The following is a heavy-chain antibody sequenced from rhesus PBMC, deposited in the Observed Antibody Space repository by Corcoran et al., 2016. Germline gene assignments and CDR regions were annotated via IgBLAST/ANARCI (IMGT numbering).Heavy chain of an antibody. D-gene: IGHD3-9*01. CDR3: ASLYGYYFDY. CDR2: ITYSGST. J-gene: IGHJ4*01. Sequence: QVQLQESGPGLVKPSETLSLTCAVSGGSISDDYYWSWIRQPPGKGLEWIGYITYSGSTSYNPSLKSRVTILRDTSKNQFSLKLSSVTAADTAVYYCASLYGYYFDYWGQGVLVTVSS. V-gene: IGHV4-122*02. CDR1: GGSISDDYY.